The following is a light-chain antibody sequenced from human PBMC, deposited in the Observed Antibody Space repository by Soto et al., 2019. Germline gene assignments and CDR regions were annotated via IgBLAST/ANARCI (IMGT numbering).Light chain of an antibody. J-gene: IGKJ5*01. V-gene: IGKV1-5*01. CDR2: DAS. CDR1: QRISTW. CDR3: QNYGTAPIT. Sequence: DIQMTQSPSTLSASVGDGVTITCRASQRISTWLAWYQQKPGKAPRLLISDASSLETGVPSRFSGSGAGTEFTLTINSLQPDDFATYYCQNYGTAPITFGQGTRLEIK.